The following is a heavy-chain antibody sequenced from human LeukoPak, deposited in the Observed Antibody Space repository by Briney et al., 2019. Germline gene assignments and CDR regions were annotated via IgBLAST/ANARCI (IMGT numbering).Heavy chain of an antibody. J-gene: IGHJ6*03. V-gene: IGHV1-2*02. Sequence: ASVKVSCKASGYTFTGYYMHWVRQAPGQGLEWMGWINPNGGGTNYAQKFQGRVTMTRDTSISTAYMELSRLRSDDTAVYYCARNEKTPQQLATLYYYYYMDVWGKGTTATVSS. CDR3: ARNEKTPQQLATLYYYYYMDV. CDR2: INPNGGGT. CDR1: GYTFTGYY. D-gene: IGHD6-13*01.